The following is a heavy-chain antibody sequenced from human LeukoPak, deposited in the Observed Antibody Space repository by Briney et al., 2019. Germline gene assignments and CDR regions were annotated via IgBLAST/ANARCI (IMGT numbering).Heavy chain of an antibody. D-gene: IGHD3-9*01. CDR1: GYTFTSYG. CDR2: ISAYNGNT. CDR3: ARDVLYFDWLLTSEVGVYYGMDV. V-gene: IGHV1-18*01. J-gene: IGHJ6*02. Sequence: GASVKVSCKASGYTFTSYGISWVRQAPGQGLEWMGWISAYNGNTNYAQKLQGRVTMTTDTSTSTAYMELRSLRSDDTAVYYCARDVLYFDWLLTSEVGVYYGMDVWGQGTTVTVSS.